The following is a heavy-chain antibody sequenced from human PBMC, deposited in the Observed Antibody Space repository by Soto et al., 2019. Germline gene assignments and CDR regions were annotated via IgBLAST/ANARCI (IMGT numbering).Heavy chain of an antibody. CDR3: ARANWYSEY. Sequence: QVQLQESGPGLVKPSETLSLTCTVSGGSISNHYWSWIRQPPGKGLEWIGYIYYNGNTNYNPSLKSRVTMSVDTSKNQISLNLSSATAADTAVYYCARANWYSEYWGQGTLVTVSS. CDR1: GGSISNHY. J-gene: IGHJ4*02. V-gene: IGHV4-59*11. CDR2: IYYNGNT. D-gene: IGHD7-27*01.